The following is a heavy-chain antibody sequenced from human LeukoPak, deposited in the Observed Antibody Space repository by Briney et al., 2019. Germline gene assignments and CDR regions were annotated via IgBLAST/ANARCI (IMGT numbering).Heavy chain of an antibody. CDR1: GGSISNYY. CDR3: ARVGGTNYYYYGMDV. CDR2: IYYSGST. D-gene: IGHD1-26*01. J-gene: IGHJ6*02. Sequence: SETLSLTCTVSGGSISNYYWSWIRQLPGKGLEWIGYIYYSGSTNYNPSLKSRVTISVDTSKNQFSLKLSSVTAADTAVYYCARVGGTNYYYYGMDVWGQGTTATVSS. V-gene: IGHV4-59*01.